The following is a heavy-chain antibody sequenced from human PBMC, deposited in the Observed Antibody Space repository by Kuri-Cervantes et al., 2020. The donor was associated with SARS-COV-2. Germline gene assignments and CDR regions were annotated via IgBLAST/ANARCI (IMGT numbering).Heavy chain of an antibody. CDR1: GYTFSSYA. V-gene: IGHV1-69*05. CDR3: AIEGPTNWNYDY. D-gene: IGHD1-7*01. CDR2: LIPILGKA. Sequence: SVKGSRKVSGYTFSSYAISWGRQAPGQGLEWMGGLIPILGKANYAQKFQGRVTITTDESASTAYMELSSLRSEDTAVYYCAIEGPTNWNYDYGGQGTLVTVSS. J-gene: IGHJ4*02.